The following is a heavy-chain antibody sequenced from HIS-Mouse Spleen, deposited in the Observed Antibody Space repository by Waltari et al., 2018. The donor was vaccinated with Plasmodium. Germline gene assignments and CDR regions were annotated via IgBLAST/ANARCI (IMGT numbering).Heavy chain of an antibody. CDR3: ARVTSSGVYWYFDL. Sequence: VQLQQWGSGLLKPSETLSLTCAVYGGSFSGYYWSWLRQPPGQGLEWSGEINHSGSTNSNPSLKRRVTISVDTSKNQFYLKLSSVTAADTAVYYCARVTSSGVYWYFDLWGRGTLVTGSS. D-gene: IGHD3-3*01. V-gene: IGHV4-34*01. CDR2: INHSGST. J-gene: IGHJ2*01. CDR1: GGSFSGYY.